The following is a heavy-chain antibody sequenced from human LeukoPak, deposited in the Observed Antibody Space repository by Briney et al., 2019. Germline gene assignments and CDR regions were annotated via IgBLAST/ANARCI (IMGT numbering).Heavy chain of an antibody. Sequence: GGSLRLSCAASGFTFSSYSMNWVRQAPGKGLEWVSSISSSSSYIYYADSVKGRFTISRDNAKNSLYLQMNGLRAEDTAVYYCARAILRFLEWLPRPTNWFDPWGQGTLVTVSS. CDR2: ISSSSSYI. D-gene: IGHD3-3*01. CDR1: GFTFSSYS. J-gene: IGHJ5*02. V-gene: IGHV3-21*01. CDR3: ARAILRFLEWLPRPTNWFDP.